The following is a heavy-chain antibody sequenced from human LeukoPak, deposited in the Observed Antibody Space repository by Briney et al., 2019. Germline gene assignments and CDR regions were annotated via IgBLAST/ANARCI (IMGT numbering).Heavy chain of an antibody. Sequence: SETLSLTCTVSGGSISSYYWGWIRQPPGKGLEWIGSIYYSGSTYYNPCLQSRGTIPVDPSKKQVSLKLSTVTAEDTAVYYFASGLLDCSGGSCYLSWFDPWGQGTLVTVSS. V-gene: IGHV4-39*07. D-gene: IGHD2-15*01. CDR3: ASGLLDCSGGSCYLSWFDP. J-gene: IGHJ5*02. CDR1: GGSISSYY. CDR2: IYYSGST.